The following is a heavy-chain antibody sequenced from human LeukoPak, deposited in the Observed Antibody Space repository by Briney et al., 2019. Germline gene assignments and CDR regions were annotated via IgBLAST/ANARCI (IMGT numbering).Heavy chain of an antibody. D-gene: IGHD4-23*01. Sequence: ASVKVSCKAPGYTFTSYDINWVRQATGQGLEWMGWMNPNSGNTGYAQKFQGRVTMTRNTSISTAYMELSSLRSEDTAVYYCARFARWFLNAFDIWGQGTMVTVSS. CDR2: MNPNSGNT. CDR1: GYTFTSYD. V-gene: IGHV1-8*01. J-gene: IGHJ3*02. CDR3: ARFARWFLNAFDI.